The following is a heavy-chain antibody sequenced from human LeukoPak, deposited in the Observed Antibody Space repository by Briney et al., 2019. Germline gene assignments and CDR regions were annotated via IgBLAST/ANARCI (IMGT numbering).Heavy chain of an antibody. CDR1: GGSISSSSYY. J-gene: IGHJ6*03. CDR2: IYYSGST. Sequence: SETLSLTCTVSGGSISSSSYYWGWIRQPPGKGLEWIGSIYYSGSTYYNPSLKSRVTISVDTSKNQFSLKLSSVTAADTAVYYCARVTPTHYQQPYYYYYYMDVWGKGTTVTVSS. CDR3: ARVTPTHYQQPYYYYYYMDV. V-gene: IGHV4-39*07. D-gene: IGHD1/OR15-1a*01.